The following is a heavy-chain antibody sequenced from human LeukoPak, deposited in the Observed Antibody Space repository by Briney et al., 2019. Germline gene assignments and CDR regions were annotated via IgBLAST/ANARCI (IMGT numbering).Heavy chain of an antibody. J-gene: IGHJ3*02. Sequence: SETLSLTCAVYGGSFSGYYWSWIRQPPSKGLEWIGEINHSGSTNYNPSLKSRVTISVDTSENQFSLKLSSVTAADTAVYYCARGDTSLVADAFDMWGQGTMVTVSS. V-gene: IGHV4-34*01. CDR3: ARGDTSLVADAFDM. CDR2: INHSGST. CDR1: GGSFSGYY. D-gene: IGHD5-18*01.